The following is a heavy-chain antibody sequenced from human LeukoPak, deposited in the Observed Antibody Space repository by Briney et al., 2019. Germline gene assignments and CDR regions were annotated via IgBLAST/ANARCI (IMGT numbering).Heavy chain of an antibody. J-gene: IGHJ4*02. D-gene: IGHD4-23*01. Sequence: PGGSLRLSCAASGFTFSSYSMNWVRQAPGKGLEWVSSISSSSSYIYYADSVEGRFTISRDNAKNSLYLQMNSLRAEDTALYYCARFFAFGGNSASDYWGQGTLVTVSS. CDR3: ARFFAFGGNSASDY. V-gene: IGHV3-21*04. CDR1: GFTFSSYS. CDR2: ISSSSSYI.